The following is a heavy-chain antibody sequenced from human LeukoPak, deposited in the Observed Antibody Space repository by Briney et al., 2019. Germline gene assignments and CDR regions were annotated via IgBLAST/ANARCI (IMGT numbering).Heavy chain of an antibody. Sequence: PGGSLRLSCAASGFSFSTYNMNWVRQAPGKGLEWVSSIGSTSTYMYYADSVTGRFTVSRDNAKNSLYLQMNSLRAEDTAVYYCARALTGPFDYWGQGTLVTVSS. J-gene: IGHJ4*02. V-gene: IGHV3-21*01. CDR2: IGSTSTYM. D-gene: IGHD3-9*01. CDR3: ARALTGPFDY. CDR1: GFSFSTYN.